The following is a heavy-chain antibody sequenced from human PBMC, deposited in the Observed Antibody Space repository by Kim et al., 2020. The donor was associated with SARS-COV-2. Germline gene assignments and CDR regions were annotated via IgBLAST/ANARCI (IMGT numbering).Heavy chain of an antibody. CDR3: ARGGYCTNGVCYNAFDI. J-gene: IGHJ3*02. V-gene: IGHV3-13*04. Sequence: GGSLRLSCAASGFSFSSYDMHWVRQATGKGLEWVSAIGTAGDTYYPGSVKGRFTISRENAKNSLYLQMNSLRAGDTAVYYCARGGYCTNGVCYNAFDIWGQGTMVTVSS. CDR2: IGTAGDT. CDR1: GFSFSSYD. D-gene: IGHD2-8*01.